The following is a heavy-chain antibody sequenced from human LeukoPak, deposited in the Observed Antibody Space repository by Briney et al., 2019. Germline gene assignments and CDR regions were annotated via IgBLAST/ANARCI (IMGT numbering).Heavy chain of an antibody. CDR2: INPSGGST. Sequence: GASVKVSCKASGYTFTSYYMHWLRQAPGQGLEWMGIINPSGGSTSCAQKFQGRVTMTRDTSTSTVYMELSSLRSEDTAVYYCARGAYSYGYRGRRWFDPWGQGTLVTVSS. CDR3: ARGAYSYGYRGRRWFDP. V-gene: IGHV1-46*01. D-gene: IGHD5-18*01. J-gene: IGHJ5*02. CDR1: GYTFTSYY.